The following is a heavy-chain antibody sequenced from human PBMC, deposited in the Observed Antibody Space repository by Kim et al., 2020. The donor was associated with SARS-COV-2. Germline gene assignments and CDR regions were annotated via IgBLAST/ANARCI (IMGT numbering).Heavy chain of an antibody. Sequence: GRFTISRDNAKNTLYLQMNSLRAEDTAVYYCARSTNYYDSSGYLMDAFDIWGQGTMVTVSS. J-gene: IGHJ3*02. CDR3: ARSTNYYDSSGYLMDAFDI. V-gene: IGHV3-74*01. D-gene: IGHD3-22*01.